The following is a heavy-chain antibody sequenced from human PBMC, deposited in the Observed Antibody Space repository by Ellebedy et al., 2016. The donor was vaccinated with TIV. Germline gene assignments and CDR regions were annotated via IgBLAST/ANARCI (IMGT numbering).Heavy chain of an antibody. V-gene: IGHV3-7*01. J-gene: IGHJ5*02. CDR2: IRQEGDEI. Sequence: GESLKISCAASGFNFRSYWMTWVRQAPGKGLEWVAKIRQEGDEIYYVESVKGRFTISRDNAKNSLFLQMNSRRVEDTAVYNCARRASYGDYAVQVNPWFDPWGQGTLVTVSS. CDR1: GFNFRSYW. D-gene: IGHD4-17*01. CDR3: ARRASYGDYAVQVNPWFDP.